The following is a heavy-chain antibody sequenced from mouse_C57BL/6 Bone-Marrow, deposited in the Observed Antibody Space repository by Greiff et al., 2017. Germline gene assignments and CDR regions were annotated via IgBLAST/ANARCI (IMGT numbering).Heavy chain of an antibody. V-gene: IGHV14-4*01. CDR1: GFNIKDDY. Sequence: VQLQQSGAELVRPGASVKLSCTASGFNIKDDYMHWVKQRPEQGLEWIGWIDPENGDTEYASKFQGKATRTADTASNPAYLQLSSLTSEDTAVEYCTTSNEDYWGQGTTLTGSS. CDR3: TTSNEDY. D-gene: IGHD2-5*01. CDR2: IDPENGDT. J-gene: IGHJ2*01.